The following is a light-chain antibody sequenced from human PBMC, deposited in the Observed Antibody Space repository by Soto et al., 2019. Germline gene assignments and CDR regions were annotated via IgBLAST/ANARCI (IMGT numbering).Light chain of an antibody. V-gene: IGKV1-39*01. CDR2: AAS. CDR1: QSISSY. Sequence: DIQMTQSPSSLSASVGDRVTITCRASQSISSYLNWYQQKPGKDHKLLIYAASSLQSGVPSRFSAIVSGTDFTLTLRSLQPEEVATYDCQPWYSTPRTVGQFTRLAL. CDR3: QPWYSTPRT. J-gene: IGKJ5*01.